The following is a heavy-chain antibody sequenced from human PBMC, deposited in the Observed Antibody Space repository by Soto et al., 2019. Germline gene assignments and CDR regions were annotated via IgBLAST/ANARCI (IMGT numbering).Heavy chain of an antibody. CDR2: IYHSGST. D-gene: IGHD2-2*01. Sequence: SETLSLTCTVSGGSISSSSYYWGWIRQPPGKGLEWIGSIYHSGSTYYNQSLKSRVTISVDTSKNQFSLALRSATAADTAVYYCASLGIPGTTPIDYWGQGTLVTVSS. J-gene: IGHJ4*02. CDR1: GGSISSSSYY. CDR3: ASLGIPGTTPIDY. V-gene: IGHV4-39*01.